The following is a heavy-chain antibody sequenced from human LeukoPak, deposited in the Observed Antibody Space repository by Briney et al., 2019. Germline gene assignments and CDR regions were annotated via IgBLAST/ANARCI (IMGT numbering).Heavy chain of an antibody. D-gene: IGHD1-1*01. CDR1: GYTLTGYY. CDR2: INPNIGGT. CDR3: ARVLERWGAFDI. V-gene: IGHV1-2*02. J-gene: IGHJ3*02. Sequence: GASVKVSCKASGYTLTGYYMNWVRQAPGPGLEWMGWINPNIGGTNYAQKFQCRVTMTRDTSISTAYMELSRLRSDDTAVYYCARVLERWGAFDIWGQGTTVTVSS.